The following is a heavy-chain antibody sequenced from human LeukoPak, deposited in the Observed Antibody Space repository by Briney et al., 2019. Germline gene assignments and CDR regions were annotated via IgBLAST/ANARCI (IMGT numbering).Heavy chain of an antibody. D-gene: IGHD5-18*01. CDR2: INPSGGST. J-gene: IGHJ6*03. CDR3: ARTLGYSYASYYYYMDV. CDR1: GYTFTSYY. V-gene: IGHV1-46*01. Sequence: ASVKVSCKASGYTFTSYYMHWVRQAPGQGLEWMGIINPSGGSTSYAQKFQGRVTMTRDTSISTAYMELSRLRSDDTAVYYCARTLGYSYASYYYYMDVWGKGTTVTISS.